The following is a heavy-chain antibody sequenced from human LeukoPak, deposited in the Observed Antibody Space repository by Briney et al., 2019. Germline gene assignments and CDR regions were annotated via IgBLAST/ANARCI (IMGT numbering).Heavy chain of an antibody. Sequence: SVLLSCTAWAILLNSSAVQWVRQTRGHRLESIGWIVLGSGNTKYAQKFQERVSVTRDMSTNTAYMELSSLRSEDTAFYYCAAGYYDSSGYYLTCPNWGQGTLVTVSS. CDR1: AILLNSSA. J-gene: IGHJ4*02. CDR2: IVLGSGNT. V-gene: IGHV1-58*01. D-gene: IGHD3-22*01. CDR3: AAGYYDSSGYYLTCPN.